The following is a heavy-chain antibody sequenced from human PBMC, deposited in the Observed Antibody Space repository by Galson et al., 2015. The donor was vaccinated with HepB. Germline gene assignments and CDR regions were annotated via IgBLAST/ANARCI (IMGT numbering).Heavy chain of an antibody. D-gene: IGHD5-24*01. V-gene: IGHV4-59*01. J-gene: IGHJ4*02. Sequence: ETLSLTCTVSGGSISSYYWSWIRQPPGKGLEWIGYIYYSGSTNYNPSLKSRVTISVDTSKNQFSLKLSSVTAADTAVYYCAREPGGGYNSPYFDYWGQGTLVTVSS. CDR1: GGSISSYY. CDR2: IYYSGST. CDR3: AREPGGGYNSPYFDY.